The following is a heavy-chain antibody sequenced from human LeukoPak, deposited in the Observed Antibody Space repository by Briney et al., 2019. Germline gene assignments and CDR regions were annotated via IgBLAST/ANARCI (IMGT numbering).Heavy chain of an antibody. CDR3: GGEPFTSLAWMAHFDN. D-gene: IGHD3-3*02. CDR2: IYYSGST. J-gene: IGHJ4*02. Sequence: PSETLSLTCSVSGGSMDSSTYYWGWLRQPPGKELESISTIYYSGSTYYYASLKSRVNIAVEKSKKQFSLKLNSGTAADTAVYYCGGEPFTSLAWMAHFDNWGQGTLVSVSS. V-gene: IGHV4-39*01. CDR1: GGSMDSSTYY.